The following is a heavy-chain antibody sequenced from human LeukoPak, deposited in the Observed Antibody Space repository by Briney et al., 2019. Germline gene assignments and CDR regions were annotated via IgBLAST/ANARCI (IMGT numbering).Heavy chain of an antibody. CDR3: ASSRWLLSLYYFDY. V-gene: IGHV4-34*01. CDR1: GGSFSGYY. CDR2: ISHSGST. J-gene: IGHJ4*02. D-gene: IGHD3-3*01. Sequence: PSETLSLTCAVYGGSFSGYYWTWIRQPPGKGLELIGEISHSGSTNYNPSLKSRVTISVDTSKNQFSLKLSSVTAADTAVYYCASSRWLLSLYYFDYWGQGTLVTVSS.